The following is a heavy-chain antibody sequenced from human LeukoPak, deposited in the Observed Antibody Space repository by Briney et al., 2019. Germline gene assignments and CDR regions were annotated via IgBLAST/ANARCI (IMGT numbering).Heavy chain of an antibody. J-gene: IGHJ3*02. CDR3: ARVCSSTSCYTIHDAFDI. CDR2: INPNSGGT. CDR1: GYTFTGYY. V-gene: IGHV1-2*02. Sequence: ASVKVSCKAFGYTFTGYYMHWVRQAPGQGLEWMGWINPNSGGTNYAQKFQGRVTMTRDTSISTAYMELSRLRSDDTAVYYCARVCSSTSCYTIHDAFDIWGQGTMVTVSS. D-gene: IGHD2-2*02.